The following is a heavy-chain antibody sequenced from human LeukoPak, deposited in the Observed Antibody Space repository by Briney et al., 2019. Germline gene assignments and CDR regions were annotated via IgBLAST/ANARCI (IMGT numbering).Heavy chain of an antibody. J-gene: IGHJ4*02. CDR2: IYPGDSDT. CDR1: GYSFTSYW. D-gene: IGHD3-22*01. Sequence: GESPKIARKGSGYSFTSYWIGWVRQMPGKGLEGMGIIYPGDSDTRYSPSFQGQVTISADKFISTAYLQWSSLKASDTAMYYCARRYYYDSSGSPTFVYWRQGPVDTVSS. V-gene: IGHV5-51*01. CDR3: ARRYYYDSSGSPTFVY.